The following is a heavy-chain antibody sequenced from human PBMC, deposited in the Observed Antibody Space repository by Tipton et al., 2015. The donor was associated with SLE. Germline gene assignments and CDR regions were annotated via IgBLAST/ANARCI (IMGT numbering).Heavy chain of an antibody. CDR1: GGSISSYY. Sequence: LRLSCTVSGGSISSYYWSWIRQPPGKGLEWIGYIHYSGSTNYNPSLKSRVTISEDTSKNQFSLKLTSVTAADTAVYYCARGLWELLHDGFDIWGQGTMVTVSS. D-gene: IGHD1-26*01. CDR3: ARGLWELLHDGFDI. J-gene: IGHJ3*02. CDR2: IHYSGST. V-gene: IGHV4-59*01.